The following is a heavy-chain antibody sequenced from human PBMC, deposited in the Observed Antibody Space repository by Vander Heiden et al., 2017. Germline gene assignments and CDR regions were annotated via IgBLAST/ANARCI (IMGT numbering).Heavy chain of an antibody. V-gene: IGHV3-15*07. CDR2: IKSQTDGGTN. Sequence: EVQLVESGGGLVKPGGSLRLSCAASGFTFSNAWMNWVRQGSGKGVEGVGRIKSQTDGGTNDHGAPGKGRFTISRDYLKNTLYLQMNSLKTEDTAVYYCTTAYIVATRNWFDPWGQGTLVTVSS. J-gene: IGHJ5*02. D-gene: IGHD5-12*01. CDR1: GFTFSNAW. CDR3: TTAYIVATRNWFDP.